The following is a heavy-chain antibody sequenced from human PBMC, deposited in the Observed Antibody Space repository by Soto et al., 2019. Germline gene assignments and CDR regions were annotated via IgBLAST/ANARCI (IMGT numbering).Heavy chain of an antibody. J-gene: IGHJ6*03. D-gene: IGHD3-16*01. CDR2: ISYDGSNK. CDR1: GFTFSSYG. V-gene: IGHV3-30*18. CDR3: AKGRGGRRGSHYYMDV. Sequence: QVQLVESGGGVVQPGRSLRLSCAASGFTFSSYGMHWVRQAPGKGLEWVAVISYDGSNKYYADSVKGRFTISRDNSKNTLYLQMNGMRAEDTAVYYCAKGRGGRRGSHYYMDVWGKGTTVTVSS.